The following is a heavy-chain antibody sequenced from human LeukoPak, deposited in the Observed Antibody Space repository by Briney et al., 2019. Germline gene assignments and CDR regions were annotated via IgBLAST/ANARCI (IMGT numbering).Heavy chain of an antibody. CDR3: ARGGSSCYGCHNWFDP. D-gene: IGHD2-2*01. CDR2: VDKSGCT. CDR1: GDSIRNYY. V-gene: IGHV4-59*01. J-gene: IGHJ5*02. Sequence: SETLSLTCSVSGDSIRNYYWSWIRQSPGKGLEWIGYVDKSGCTNYNPSFKSRVIVSSDTSRNEFSQNLNSVTAADTAIYYCARGGSSCYGCHNWFDPWGQGTRVTVSS.